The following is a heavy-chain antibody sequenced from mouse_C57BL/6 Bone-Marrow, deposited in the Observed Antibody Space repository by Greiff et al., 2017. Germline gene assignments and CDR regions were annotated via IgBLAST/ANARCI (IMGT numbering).Heavy chain of an antibody. CDR1: GYAFSSSW. Sequence: QVQLKQSGPELVKPGASVKISCKASGYAFSSSWMNWVKQRPGKGLEWLGRISPGDGDTNYNGKFKGKATLTADKSSSTAYMQLSSLTSEDSAVYFWARSQLRLLAWFAYWGQGTLVTVSA. CDR2: ISPGDGDT. D-gene: IGHD3-2*02. CDR3: ARSQLRLLAWFAY. J-gene: IGHJ3*01. V-gene: IGHV1-82*01.